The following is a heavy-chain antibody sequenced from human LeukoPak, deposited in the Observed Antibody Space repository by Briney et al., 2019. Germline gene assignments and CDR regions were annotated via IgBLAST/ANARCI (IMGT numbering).Heavy chain of an antibody. V-gene: IGHV4-34*01. CDR3: ARGPLGLMVGYHYYGMDV. CDR2: INHSGST. D-gene: IGHD2-8*01. Sequence: SETLSLTCAVYGGSFSGYYWSWIRQPPGKGLEWIGEINHSGSTNYNPSLKSRVTISVDTSKNQFSLKLSSVTAADTAVYYCARGPLGLMVGYHYYGMDVWDQGTTVTVSS. CDR1: GGSFSGYY. J-gene: IGHJ6*02.